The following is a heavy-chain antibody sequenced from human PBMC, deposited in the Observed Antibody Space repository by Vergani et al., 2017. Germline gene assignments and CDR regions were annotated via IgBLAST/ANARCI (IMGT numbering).Heavy chain of an antibody. J-gene: IGHJ4*02. CDR3: ARPTYYYGSGRYYFDY. CDR2: MNPNSGNT. Sequence: QVQLVQSGAEVKKPGASVKVSCKASGYTFTSYDINWVRQATGQGLEWMGWMNPNSGNTGYAQKFQGRVTMTRNTSISTAYMELSSLRSEDTAVYYCARPTYYYGSGRYYFDYWGQGTLVTVSS. CDR1: GYTFTSYD. D-gene: IGHD3-10*01. V-gene: IGHV1-8*01.